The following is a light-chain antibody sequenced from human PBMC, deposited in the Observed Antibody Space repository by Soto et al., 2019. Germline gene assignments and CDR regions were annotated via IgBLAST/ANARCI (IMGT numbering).Light chain of an antibody. J-gene: IGKJ2*01. CDR1: QSVSSSY. Sequence: EIALTQSPGTLSSSPGEIATLSCRASQSVSSSYLAWYQQKPDQAPRLLIYGASIRATGIPDRFSGSGSGTDFTLTISRLAPEDFAVYYCQQDGSSPPYTFGQGTKLEIK. V-gene: IGKV3-20*01. CDR3: QQDGSSPPYT. CDR2: GAS.